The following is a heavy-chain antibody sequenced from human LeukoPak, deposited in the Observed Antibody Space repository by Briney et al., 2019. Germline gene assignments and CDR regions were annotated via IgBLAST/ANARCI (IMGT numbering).Heavy chain of an antibody. CDR1: GYSISSGYY. V-gene: IGHV4-38-2*01. CDR2: IYHSGST. D-gene: IGHD1-26*01. J-gene: IGHJ4*02. CDR3: ASRGGGYSDDFDY. Sequence: MSSETLSLTCAVSGYSISSGYYWGWIRQPPGKGLEWIGSIYHSGSTYYNPSLKSRVTISVDTSKNQFSLKLSSVTAADTAVYYCASRGGGYSDDFDYWGQGTLVTVSS.